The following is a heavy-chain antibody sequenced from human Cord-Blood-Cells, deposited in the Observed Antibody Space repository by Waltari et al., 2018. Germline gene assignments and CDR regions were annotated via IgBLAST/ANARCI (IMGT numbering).Heavy chain of an antibody. J-gene: IGHJ2*01. Sequence: EVQLVESGGGLVQPGGSLRLSCAASGFTFSSYWMHWVRQAPGKGLVWGSRSNSEGSSTSYADSVKGRFTISRDNAKNTLYLQMNSLRAEDTAVYYCAREGSSSYWYFDLWGRGTLVTVSS. CDR1: GFTFSSYW. D-gene: IGHD6-13*01. CDR3: AREGSSSYWYFDL. CDR2: SNSEGSST. V-gene: IGHV3-74*01.